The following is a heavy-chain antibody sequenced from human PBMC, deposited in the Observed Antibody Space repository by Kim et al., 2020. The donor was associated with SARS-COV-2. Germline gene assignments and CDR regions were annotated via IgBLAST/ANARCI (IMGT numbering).Heavy chain of an antibody. J-gene: IGHJ4*02. CDR3: ARVGNYEGYY. Sequence: TASDNPTLKSRAFISEDTSKNQFSLGLSSVTAADTAVYYCARVGNYEGYYWGQGTLVTVSS. V-gene: IGHV4-31*02. CDR2: TA. D-gene: IGHD4-4*01.